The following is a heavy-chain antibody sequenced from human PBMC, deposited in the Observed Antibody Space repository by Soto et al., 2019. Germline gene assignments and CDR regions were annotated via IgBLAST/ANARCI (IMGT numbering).Heavy chain of an antibody. CDR2: ISYDGSNK. J-gene: IGHJ4*02. CDR1: GFTFSSYA. D-gene: IGHD3-3*01. CDR3: ARDPHYDFWSGNPDY. V-gene: IGHV3-30-3*01. Sequence: GGSLRLSCAASGFTFSSYAMHWVRQAPGKGLEWVAVISYDGSNKYYADSVKGRFTISRDNSKNTLYLQMNSLRAEDTAVYYCARDPHYDFWSGNPDYWGQGTLVTVSS.